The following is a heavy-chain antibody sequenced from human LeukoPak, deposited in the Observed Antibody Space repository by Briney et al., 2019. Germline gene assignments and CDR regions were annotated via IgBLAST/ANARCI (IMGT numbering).Heavy chain of an antibody. J-gene: IGHJ4*02. CDR3: ARDPLGTRPGFDY. V-gene: IGHV3-23*01. D-gene: IGHD1-1*01. Sequence: GGSLRLSCAASGFAFATYAMSWVRQAPGKGLEWVSAIVEGGSVTFYTDSVKGRFTISRDNSKNTLYLQMNSLRAEDTAVYYCARDPLGTRPGFDYWGQGTLVTVSS. CDR1: GFAFATYA. CDR2: IVEGGSVT.